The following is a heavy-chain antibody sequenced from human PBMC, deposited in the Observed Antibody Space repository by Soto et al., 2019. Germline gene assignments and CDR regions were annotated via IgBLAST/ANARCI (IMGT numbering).Heavy chain of an antibody. CDR1: GGSISSYY. D-gene: IGHD2-8*01. CDR2: IYYSGST. CDR3: ARGMAGVPAGY. Sequence: QVQLQESGPGLVKPSATLSLTCTVSGGSISSYYWSWIRQPPGKGLEWIGYIYYSGSTNYNPSLKSRVTISVDTSKNQFSLKLSAVTAADTAVYYCARGMAGVPAGYWGQGTLVTVSS. J-gene: IGHJ4*02. V-gene: IGHV4-59*01.